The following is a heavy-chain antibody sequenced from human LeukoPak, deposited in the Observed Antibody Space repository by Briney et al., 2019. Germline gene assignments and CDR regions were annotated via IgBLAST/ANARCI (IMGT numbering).Heavy chain of an antibody. Sequence: GGSLRLSCAASGFTFSSYGMHWVRQAPGRGLEWVALISYDGTNKYYGDSVGGRFTISRDNSKNTLYLQMNSLRAEDTAVYYCAKEADRGDYWYFDLWGRGTLVTVSS. V-gene: IGHV3-30*18. J-gene: IGHJ2*01. CDR2: ISYDGTNK. CDR3: AKEADRGDYWYFDL. CDR1: GFTFSSYG. D-gene: IGHD3-16*01.